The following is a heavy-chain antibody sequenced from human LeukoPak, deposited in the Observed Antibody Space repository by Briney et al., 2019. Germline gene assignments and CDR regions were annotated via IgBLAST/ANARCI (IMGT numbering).Heavy chain of an antibody. CDR1: GDSISSSC. J-gene: IGHJ4*02. CDR3: ARAPPRRCPGNGCYPIFDY. D-gene: IGHD2-15*01. V-gene: IGHV4-59*01. CDR2: MKYSGKT. Sequence: MTSETLSLTCTVSGDSISSSCWNWIRQPPGKGLEWIAYMKYSGKTDYNPSLTSQVTISLDTSKNQFSLNLKSVTTADTAVYYCARAPPRRCPGNGCYPIFDYWGQGTLVTVSS.